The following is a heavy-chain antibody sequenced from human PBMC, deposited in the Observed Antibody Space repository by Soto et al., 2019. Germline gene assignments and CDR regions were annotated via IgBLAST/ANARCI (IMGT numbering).Heavy chain of an antibody. CDR3: ARDSVIAAAGTERDY. CDR2: IIPILGIA. J-gene: IGHJ4*02. V-gene: IGHV1-69*08. CDR1: GGTFSSYT. D-gene: IGHD6-13*01. Sequence: QVQLVQSGAEVKKPGSSVKVSCKASGGTFSSYTISWVRQAPGQGLEWMGRIIPILGIANYAQKFHGRVTITADKSTSTAYRELSSLRSEDTAVYYCARDSVIAAAGTERDYWGQGTLVTVSS.